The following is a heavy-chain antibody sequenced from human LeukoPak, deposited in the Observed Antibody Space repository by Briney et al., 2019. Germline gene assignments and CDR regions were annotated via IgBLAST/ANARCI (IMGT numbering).Heavy chain of an antibody. D-gene: IGHD6-19*01. CDR3: AKAKYSSGWYRHDAFDI. V-gene: IGHV3-30*18. CDR2: ISYDGSNK. Sequence: PGGSLRLSCAASGFTFSSYGMHWVRQAPGKGLEWVAVISYDGSNKYYADSVKGRFTISRDNSKNTLYLQMNSLRAEDTAVYNCAKAKYSSGWYRHDAFDIWGQGTMVTVSS. CDR1: GFTFSSYG. J-gene: IGHJ3*02.